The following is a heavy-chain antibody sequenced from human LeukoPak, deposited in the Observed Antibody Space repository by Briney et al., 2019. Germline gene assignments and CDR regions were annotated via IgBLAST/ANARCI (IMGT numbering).Heavy chain of an antibody. CDR2: INPNSGGT. D-gene: IGHD3-22*01. J-gene: IGHJ1*01. Sequence: ASVKVSCKASGYTFTGYYMHWVRQAPGQGLEWMGWINPNSGGTNYAQKFQGRVTTTRDTSISTAYMELSRLRSDDTAVYYCARVDYYDSSGYSFDGHEYFQHWGQGTLVTVSS. V-gene: IGHV1-2*02. CDR1: GYTFTGYY. CDR3: ARVDYYDSSGYSFDGHEYFQH.